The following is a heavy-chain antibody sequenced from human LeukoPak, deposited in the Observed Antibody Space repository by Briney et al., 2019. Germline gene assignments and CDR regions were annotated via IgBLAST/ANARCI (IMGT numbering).Heavy chain of an antibody. D-gene: IGHD3-10*01. CDR3: ARMSITMVRGVTNYYFDY. V-gene: IGHV1-18*01. Sequence: ASVKVSCKASGYTFTNYGISWVRQAPGQGLEWMGWISAYNGNTNYAHQLQGRVTMTTDASTRTAYMELRSLRSDDTAVFYCARMSITMVRGVTNYYFDYWGQGTLVTVSS. J-gene: IGHJ4*02. CDR2: ISAYNGNT. CDR1: GYTFTNYG.